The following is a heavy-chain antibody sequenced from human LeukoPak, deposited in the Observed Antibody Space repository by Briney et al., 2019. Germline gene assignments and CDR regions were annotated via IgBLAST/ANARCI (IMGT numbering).Heavy chain of an antibody. Sequence: GGSLRLSCAASGFTFSSSGMHWVRQAPGKGLEWVAFIRYDGTDKYYADSVKGRFTISRDNSKNTLYLQMNSLRPEDTAVYYCAPRVVVITAPFDYWGQGTLVTVSS. CDR1: GFTFSSSG. CDR2: IRYDGTDK. D-gene: IGHD2-21*01. V-gene: IGHV3-30*02. CDR3: APRVVVITAPFDY. J-gene: IGHJ4*02.